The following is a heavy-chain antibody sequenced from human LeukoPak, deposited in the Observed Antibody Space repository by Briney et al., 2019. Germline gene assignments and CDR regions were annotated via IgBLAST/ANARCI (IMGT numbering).Heavy chain of an antibody. J-gene: IGHJ4*02. V-gene: IGHV4-30-2*01. CDR2: IYHSGST. CDR1: GGSISSYS. Sequence: PSETLSLTCTVSGGSISSYSWSWIRQPPGKGLEWIGYIYHSGSTYYNPSLKSRVTISVDRSKNQFSLKLSSVTAADTAVYYCVRKNYGGGEIWGQGTLVTVSS. D-gene: IGHD4-23*01. CDR3: VRKNYGGGEI.